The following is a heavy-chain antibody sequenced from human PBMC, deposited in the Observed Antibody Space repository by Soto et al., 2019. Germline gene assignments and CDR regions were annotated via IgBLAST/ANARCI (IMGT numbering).Heavy chain of an antibody. J-gene: IGHJ4*02. CDR1: GFTFSSYA. Sequence: GGSLRLSCAASGFTFSSYAMSWVRQAPGKGLEWVSAISGSGGSTYYADSVKGRFTTSRDNSKNTLYLQMNSLRAEDTAVYYCAKDSLLWFGESANYFDYWGQGTLVTVSS. D-gene: IGHD3-10*01. CDR2: ISGSGGST. CDR3: AKDSLLWFGESANYFDY. V-gene: IGHV3-23*01.